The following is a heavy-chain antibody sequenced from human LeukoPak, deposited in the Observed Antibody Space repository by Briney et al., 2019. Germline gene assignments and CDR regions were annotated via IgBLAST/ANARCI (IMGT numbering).Heavy chain of an antibody. CDR2: IIAILGIA. V-gene: IGHV1-69*04. D-gene: IGHD2-2*02. CDR3: ARGFVPIVVVPAAILPDAFDI. CDR1: GGTFSSYA. Sequence: SVKVSCKASGGTFSSYAISWVRQAPGQGLEWMGRIIAILGIANYAQKFQGRVTITADKSTSTAYMELSSLRSEDTAVYYCARGFVPIVVVPAAILPDAFDIWGQGTMVTVSS. J-gene: IGHJ3*02.